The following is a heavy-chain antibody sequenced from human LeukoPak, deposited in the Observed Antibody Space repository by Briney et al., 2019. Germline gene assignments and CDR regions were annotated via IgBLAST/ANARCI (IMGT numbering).Heavy chain of an antibody. Sequence: GGSLRLSCADSGFSFISYTLHWVRQAPGKGLEWVSAINGVGSSTFYADSVQGRFTISRDNSRNTLYLEMKSLRADDTAVYYCAKDFSPFGYFDYWGQGTQVTVSS. CDR2: INGVGSST. CDR3: AKDFSPFGYFDY. V-gene: IGHV3-23*01. J-gene: IGHJ4*02. D-gene: IGHD3-16*01. CDR1: GFSFISYT.